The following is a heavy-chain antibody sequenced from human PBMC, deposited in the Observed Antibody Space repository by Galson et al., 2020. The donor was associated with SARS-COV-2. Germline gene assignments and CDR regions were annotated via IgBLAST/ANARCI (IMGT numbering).Heavy chain of an antibody. D-gene: IGHD3-22*01. CDR2: FDPEEGET. CDR1: GYTLTELS. J-gene: IGHJ5*02. Sequence: ASVKVSCKVSGYTLTELSMHWVRQAPGKGLEWMGGFDPEEGETIYAQKFQGRVTMTEDTSTDTAYMELSSLRSEDTAVYDCATGSAHSRGCGWFDPWGQGTLVTVSS. V-gene: IGHV1-24*01. CDR3: ATGSAHSRGCGWFDP.